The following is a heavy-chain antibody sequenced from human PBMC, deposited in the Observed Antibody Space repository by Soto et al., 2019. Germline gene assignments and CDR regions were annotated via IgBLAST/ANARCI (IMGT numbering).Heavy chain of an antibody. CDR2: ICAYNGNT. D-gene: IGHD3-10*01. J-gene: IGHJ5*02. CDR1: RYTFISYG. V-gene: IGHV1-18*04. Sequence: SVKVSCQASRYTFISYGISWVGQAPGRGLEWVGWICAYNGNTHYLQKLQGRVTMTADTSTGTAYVELRSLGSGGTAVYYCARVYWTMVRGVSIAGTGWFDPWG. CDR3: ARVYWTMVRGVSIAGTGWFDP.